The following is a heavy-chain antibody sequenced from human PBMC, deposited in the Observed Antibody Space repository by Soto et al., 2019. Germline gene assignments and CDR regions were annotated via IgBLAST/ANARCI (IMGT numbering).Heavy chain of an antibody. CDR3: AKDLTSGKVVVTAFDY. CDR2: ISVSGGST. D-gene: IGHD3-22*01. V-gene: IGHV3-23*01. J-gene: IGHJ4*02. Sequence: RGSLRLSCAAYGFPFSSYAMSWVRRSPGKGLEWVSAISVSGGSTYYADSVKGRFTISRDNSKNTLYMQMNSLREEDTAVYYCAKDLTSGKVVVTAFDYWGQGSRAPVSS. CDR1: GFPFSSYA.